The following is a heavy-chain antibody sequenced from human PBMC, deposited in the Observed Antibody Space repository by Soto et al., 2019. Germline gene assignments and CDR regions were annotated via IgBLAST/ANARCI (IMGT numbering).Heavy chain of an antibody. V-gene: IGHV3-48*01. CDR2: MSGSTGTI. D-gene: IGHD4-17*01. Sequence: GGSLRLSCAASGFTFSSYSMNWVRQAPGKGLEWVSYMSGSTGTIYYADSVKGRFTMSRDVASNSLYLQMNSLRAEDTAISYCAREVTTGLTFDYWGQGTLVTVSS. CDR1: GFTFSSYS. J-gene: IGHJ4*02. CDR3: AREVTTGLTFDY.